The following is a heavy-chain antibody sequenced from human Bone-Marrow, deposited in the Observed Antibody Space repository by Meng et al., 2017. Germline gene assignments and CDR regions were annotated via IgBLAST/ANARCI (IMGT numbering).Heavy chain of an antibody. V-gene: IGHV3-15*01. J-gene: IGHJ4*02. D-gene: IGHD6-13*01. CDR2: IKSNSAGGTT. Sequence: EVQLVGCVGVFVYPGGSLRLSCVASGFSFTDAWMSWVRQAPGKGLEWVGRIKSNSAGGTTDYAAPVKGRFTISRDDSKNTLYLQMNSLITEDTAVYFCATGAAAADHWGQGTLVTVSS. CDR1: GFSFTDAW. CDR3: ATGAAAADH.